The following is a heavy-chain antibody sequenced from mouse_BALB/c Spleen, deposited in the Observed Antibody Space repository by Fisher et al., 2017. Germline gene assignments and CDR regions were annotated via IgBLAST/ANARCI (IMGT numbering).Heavy chain of an antibody. D-gene: IGHD2-10*02. V-gene: IGHV1-69*02. Sequence: KFKGKATLTVDKSSSTAYMQLSSPTSEDSAVYYCAREYGNYAMDYWGQGTSVTVSS. CDR3: AREYGNYAMDY. J-gene: IGHJ4*01.